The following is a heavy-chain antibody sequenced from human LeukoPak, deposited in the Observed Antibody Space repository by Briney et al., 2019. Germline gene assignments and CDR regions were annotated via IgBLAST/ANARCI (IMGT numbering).Heavy chain of an antibody. CDR1: GFTFTTYD. J-gene: IGHJ4*02. V-gene: IGHV3-15*04. CDR3: TTGIRGD. Sequence: GGSLRLSCAASGFTFTTYDMNWVRQAPGEGLEWVGRIASKTDGGTTDYAAPVKGRFTISRDDSKNTLFLQMNSLKTEDTAVYYCTTGIRGDCGQGTLVTVSS. CDR2: IASKTDGGTT.